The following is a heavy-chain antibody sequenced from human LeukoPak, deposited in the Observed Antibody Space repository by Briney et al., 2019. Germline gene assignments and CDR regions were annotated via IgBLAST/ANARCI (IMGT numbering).Heavy chain of an antibody. CDR1: GYTFTSYD. V-gene: IGHV1-8*01. J-gene: IGHJ4*02. Sequence: ASVKVSCKASGYTFTSYDINWVRQATGQGLEWMGWMNPNSGNTAYAPKFQGPVTMTRKTSISTAYMEFSSLRSEDTAVYYCASIRLGYCSGGSCYSGGYFDYWGQGTLVTVSS. CDR2: MNPNSGNT. CDR3: ASIRLGYCSGGSCYSGGYFDY. D-gene: IGHD2-15*01.